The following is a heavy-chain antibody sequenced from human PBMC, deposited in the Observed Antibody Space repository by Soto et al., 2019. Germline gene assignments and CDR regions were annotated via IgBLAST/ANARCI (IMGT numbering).Heavy chain of an antibody. CDR3: ARVRYSGYDYYYYYGMDV. D-gene: IGHD5-12*01. CDR1: GFTFSSYA. V-gene: IGHV3-30-3*01. Sequence: PGGSLRLSCAASGFTFSSYAMHWVRQAPGKGLEWVAVISYDGSNKYYADSVKGRFTISRDNAKNSLYLQMNSLRAEDTAVYYCARVRYSGYDYYYYYGMDVWGQGTTVTVSS. J-gene: IGHJ6*02. CDR2: ISYDGSNK.